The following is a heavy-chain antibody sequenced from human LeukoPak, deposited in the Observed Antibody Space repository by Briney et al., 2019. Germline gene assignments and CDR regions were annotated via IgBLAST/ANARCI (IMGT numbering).Heavy chain of an antibody. J-gene: IGHJ4*02. CDR2: ISSSSTTI. V-gene: IGHV3-48*04. Sequence: GGSLRLSCAASGFTFSSYRMNWVRQAPGKGLEWVSYISSSSTTIYYADSVKGRFTTSRDNAKNSLYLQMNSLRAEDTALYYCARSRHSYDSSGFPHYWGQGTLVTVSS. CDR1: GFTFSSYR. D-gene: IGHD3-22*01. CDR3: ARSRHSYDSSGFPHY.